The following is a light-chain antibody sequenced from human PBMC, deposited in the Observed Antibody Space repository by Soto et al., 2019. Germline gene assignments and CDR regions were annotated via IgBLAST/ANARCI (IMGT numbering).Light chain of an antibody. J-gene: IGKJ1*01. CDR3: QQSYSNPRT. CDR1: QSIASL. Sequence: DIQMTQSPPSLSASVGDKVTITCRASQSIASLLNWYQQKPGKAPELLIYAASSLQGGVPSRFSGSGSGTDFTLTISSLQPEDFVTYYCQQSYSNPRTFGQGTKVEIK. V-gene: IGKV1-39*01. CDR2: AAS.